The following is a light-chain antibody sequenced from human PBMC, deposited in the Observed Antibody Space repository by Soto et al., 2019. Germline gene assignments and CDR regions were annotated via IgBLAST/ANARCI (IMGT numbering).Light chain of an antibody. CDR3: KSYAGSNTYV. CDR2: EVV. J-gene: IGLJ1*01. Sequence: QSALTQPPSASGSPGQSVTIPCTGTKNDIGVYDFVSWYQHHPGKAPRLIIYEVVQRPSGVPDRFSGSKSGNTASLTVSGLQAADEAHYFCKSYAGSNTYVFGSGTKVTVL. V-gene: IGLV2-8*01. CDR1: KNDIGVYDF.